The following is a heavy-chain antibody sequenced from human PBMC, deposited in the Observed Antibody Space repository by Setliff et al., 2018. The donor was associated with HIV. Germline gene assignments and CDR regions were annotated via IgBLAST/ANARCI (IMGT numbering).Heavy chain of an antibody. J-gene: IGHJ4*02. V-gene: IGHV4-59*11. CDR3: ARVEKYYDYVWGSYRPTNFDY. CDR2: IYYSGST. D-gene: IGHD3-16*02. Sequence: SETLSLTCTVSGGSISSHYWSWIRQPPGKGLEWIGSIYYSGSTNYNPSLKSRVSTSVDTSKNQFSLKLSSVTAADTAVYYCARVEKYYDYVWGSYRPTNFDYWGQGTLVTVSS. CDR1: GGSISSHY.